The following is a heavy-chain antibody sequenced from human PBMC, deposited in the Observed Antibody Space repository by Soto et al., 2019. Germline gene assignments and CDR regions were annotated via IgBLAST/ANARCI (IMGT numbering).Heavy chain of an antibody. J-gene: IGHJ6*02. Sequence: PSETLSLTCTVSGGSISSGGYYWSWIRQHPGKGLEWIGYIYYSGSSYYNPSLKSRVTISVDTSKNQFSLKLSSVTAADTAVYKCGRVCGGDCHNGMDVWGQGTTVTVSS. CDR3: GRVCGGDCHNGMDV. CDR1: GGSISSGGYY. D-gene: IGHD2-21*02. CDR2: IYYSGSS. V-gene: IGHV4-31*03.